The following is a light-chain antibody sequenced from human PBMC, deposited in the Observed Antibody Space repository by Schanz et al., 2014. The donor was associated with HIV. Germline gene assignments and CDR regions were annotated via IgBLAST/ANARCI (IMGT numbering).Light chain of an antibody. V-gene: IGLV2-23*02. CDR3: CSYAGSYTV. CDR1: SSDVGSYDL. J-gene: IGLJ3*02. Sequence: QSALTQPASVSGSPGQSITISCTGTSSDVGSYDLVSWYQQHPGRAPKLLISEVSKRPSGVSSRFSGSKSGNTASLTISGLQAEDEADYYCCSYAGSYTVFGGGTKLTVL. CDR2: EVS.